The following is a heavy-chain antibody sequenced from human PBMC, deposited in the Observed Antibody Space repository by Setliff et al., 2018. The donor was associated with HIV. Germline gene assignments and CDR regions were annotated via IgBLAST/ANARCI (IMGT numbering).Heavy chain of an antibody. CDR1: GYSISDGYY. Sequence: SETLSLTCAVSGYSISDGYYWGWIRQPPGKGPEWIGSIHHSGSAHFNPSLKSRVAMSVDTSENQFSMTRSSVTAADTAVYYCASPRSLLVWYDAFDIWGQGTMVTVSS. D-gene: IGHD3-16*01. J-gene: IGHJ3*02. V-gene: IGHV4-38-2*01. CDR2: IHHSGSA. CDR3: ASPRSLLVWYDAFDI.